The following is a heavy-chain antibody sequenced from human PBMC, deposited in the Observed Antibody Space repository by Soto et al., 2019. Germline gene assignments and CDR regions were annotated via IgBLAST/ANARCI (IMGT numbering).Heavy chain of an antibody. CDR1: GFSFSSYA. D-gene: IGHD1-1*01. J-gene: IGHJ4*02. CDR2: ISGSGGGT. CDR3: AKDPPQTGTTFDC. V-gene: IGHV3-23*01. Sequence: EVQLLESGGGLVQPGGSLRLSCAASGFSFSSYAMSWVRQAPGKGLEWVSTISGSGGGTYYAGSVKGRFTISRDNSKNSLYLQMNSLRAEDTAVYYCAKDPPQTGTTFDCWGQGTLVTVSS.